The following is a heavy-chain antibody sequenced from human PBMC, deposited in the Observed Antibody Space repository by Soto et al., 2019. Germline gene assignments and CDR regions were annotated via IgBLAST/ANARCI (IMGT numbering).Heavy chain of an antibody. CDR1: GYTFTSYA. J-gene: IGHJ4*02. V-gene: IGHV1-3*05. D-gene: IGHD2-15*01. Sequence: QVQLVQSGAEEKKPGASVKVSCKASGYTFTSYAMHWVRQAPGQRLEWMGWINAGNGNTKYSQKFQGRVTITRDSSASTAYMELSSLRSEDTAVYYCARDLGYALPDYWGQGTLVTVSS. CDR3: ARDLGYALPDY. CDR2: INAGNGNT.